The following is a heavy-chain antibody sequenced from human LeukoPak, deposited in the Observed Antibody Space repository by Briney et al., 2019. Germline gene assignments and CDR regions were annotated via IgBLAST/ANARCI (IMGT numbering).Heavy chain of an antibody. J-gene: IGHJ4*02. CDR2: IYYSGST. CDR1: GGSISSYY. V-gene: IGHV4-59*01. Sequence: SETLSLTCTVSGGSISSYYWSWIRQPPGKGLEWIGYIYYSGSTNYNPSLKSRVTISVDTSKNQFSLKLSSVTDADTAVYYCARDVGTALVTGDYWGQGTLVTVSS. CDR3: ARDVGTALVTGDY. D-gene: IGHD5-18*01.